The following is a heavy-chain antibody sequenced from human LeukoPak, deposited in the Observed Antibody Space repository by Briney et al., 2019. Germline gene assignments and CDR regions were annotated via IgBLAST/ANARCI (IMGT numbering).Heavy chain of an antibody. CDR1: GGSISSSSSY. CDR3: ARYIVSYPHDAFDI. J-gene: IGHJ3*02. D-gene: IGHD1-26*01. CDR2: IYYSGST. V-gene: IGHV4-61*05. Sequence: PSETLSLTCSVSGGSISSSSSYWGWIRQPPGKGLEWIGYIYYSGSTSYNPSLKSRVTISVDTSKKQFFLKLSSVTAADTAFYYCARYIVSYPHDAFDIWGQGTMVTVSS.